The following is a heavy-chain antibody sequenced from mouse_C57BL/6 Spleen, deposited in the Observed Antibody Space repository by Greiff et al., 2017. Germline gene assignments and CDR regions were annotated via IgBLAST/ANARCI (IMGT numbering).Heavy chain of an antibody. CDR1: GYTFTSYW. CDR3: AREDYSNWYFDV. D-gene: IGHD2-5*01. V-gene: IGHV1-61*01. CDR2: IYPSDSET. Sequence: QVQLQQPGAELVRPGSSVKLSCKASGYTFTSYWMDWVKQRPGQGLEWIGNIYPSDSETHYNQKFKDKATLTVDKSSSTAYMQLSSLTSEDSAVYYLAREDYSNWYFDVWGTGTTVTVSS. J-gene: IGHJ1*03.